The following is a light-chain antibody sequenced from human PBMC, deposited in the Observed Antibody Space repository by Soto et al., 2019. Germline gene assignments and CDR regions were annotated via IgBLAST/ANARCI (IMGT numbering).Light chain of an antibody. CDR1: QTVGTN. CDR2: GAS. CDR3: LQHNSYPWT. V-gene: IGKV3-15*01. J-gene: IGKJ1*01. Sequence: EIVLTQSPVTLSVSPGERATLSCRASQTVGTNLAWFHQKPGQAPRLLFYGASTRATGIPARFSGSGSGTEFTLTISSLQSEDFAVYYCLQHNSYPWTFGQGTKVEIK.